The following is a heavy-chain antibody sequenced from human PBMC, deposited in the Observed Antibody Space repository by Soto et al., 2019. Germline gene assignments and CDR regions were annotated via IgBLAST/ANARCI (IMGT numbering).Heavy chain of an antibody. D-gene: IGHD5-18*01. CDR2: IIPILGIA. CDR1: GGTFSSYT. J-gene: IGHJ5*02. Sequence: SVKVSCKASGGTFSSYTISWVRQAPGQGLEWMGRIIPILGIANYAQKLQGRVTITADKSTSTAYMELSSLRSEDTAVYYCARDSSRYSYGFSWFDPWGQGTLVTVSS. V-gene: IGHV1-69*04. CDR3: ARDSSRYSYGFSWFDP.